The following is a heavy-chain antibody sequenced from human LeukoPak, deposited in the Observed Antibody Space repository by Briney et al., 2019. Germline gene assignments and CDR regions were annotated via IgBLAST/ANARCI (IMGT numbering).Heavy chain of an antibody. D-gene: IGHD3-10*02. CDR1: RFTFSSYS. CDR3: AELGITMIGGV. V-gene: IGHV3-21*01. Sequence: AGGSLRLSCAASRFTFSSYSMNWVRQAPGMGLEWVSSISSSGSYIYYADSVKGRFTISRDNAKNSLYLQMNSLRAEDTAVYYCAELGITMIGGVWGKGTTVTISS. CDR2: ISSSGSYI. J-gene: IGHJ6*04.